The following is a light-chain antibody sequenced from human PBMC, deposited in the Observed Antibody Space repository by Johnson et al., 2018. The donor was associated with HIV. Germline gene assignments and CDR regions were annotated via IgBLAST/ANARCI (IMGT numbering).Light chain of an antibody. J-gene: IGLJ1*01. CDR3: GSWDSSLSAHYV. V-gene: IGLV1-51*02. CDR1: SSNIGPFY. Sequence: QSVLTQPPSVSAAPGQQVTISCSGSSSNIGPFYVSWYQQLPGTAPKLLIYENNKRPSGIPDRFSASKSGTSATLGITGLQPGDEVEYYCGSWDSSLSAHYVFGTGTKVTVL. CDR2: ENN.